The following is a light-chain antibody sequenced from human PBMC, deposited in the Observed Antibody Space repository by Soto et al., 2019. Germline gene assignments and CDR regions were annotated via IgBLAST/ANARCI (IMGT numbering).Light chain of an antibody. V-gene: IGKV3-20*01. J-gene: IGKJ1*01. CDR3: QQYGSSPRT. CDR2: GAS. Sequence: EIVLTQSPGTLSLSPGERATLSCRASQSVSSSYLALYQQKPGQAPRLLIYGASSRATGIPDRFSGSGSGTDFTLTISRLEPEEFAVYYCQQYGSSPRTFGQGTKVQIK. CDR1: QSVSSSY.